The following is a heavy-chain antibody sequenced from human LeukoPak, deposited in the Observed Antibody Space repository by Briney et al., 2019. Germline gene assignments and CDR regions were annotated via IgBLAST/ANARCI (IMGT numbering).Heavy chain of an antibody. D-gene: IGHD5-24*01. J-gene: IGHJ3*02. V-gene: IGHV1-2*02. CDR2: INPNSGGT. CDR1: GYTFTGYY. CDR3: ARDLRMADAFDI. Sequence: ASVKVSCKASGYTFTGYYMHWVRQAPGQGLEWMGWINPNSGGTNYAQKFQGRVTMTRDASISTAYMELSRLRSDDTAVYYCARDLRMADAFDIWGQGTMVTVSS.